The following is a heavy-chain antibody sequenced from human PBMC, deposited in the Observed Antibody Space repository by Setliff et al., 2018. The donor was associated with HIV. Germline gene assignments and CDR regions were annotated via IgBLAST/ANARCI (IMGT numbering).Heavy chain of an antibody. J-gene: IGHJ3*02. CDR2: LHSDGTT. D-gene: IGHD3-22*01. Sequence: TLSLTCTVFGGSISERGFYWDWIRQSPGTGLEWIGSLHSDGTTYDNASLRSRLTMSVDTSKNQFSLRLTSVTAADTAIYYCVRMFNKFVSGFYYRGLDIWGQGTVVTVSS. CDR3: VRMFNKFVSGFYYRGLDI. V-gene: IGHV4-39*01. CDR1: GGSISERGFY.